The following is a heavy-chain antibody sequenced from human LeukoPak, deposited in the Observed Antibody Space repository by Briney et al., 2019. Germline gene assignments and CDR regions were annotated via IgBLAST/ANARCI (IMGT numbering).Heavy chain of an antibody. CDR2: ISSSSSYI. V-gene: IGHV3-21*01. J-gene: IGHJ4*02. D-gene: IGHD5-18*01. CDR1: GFTFNNYA. Sequence: PGGSLRLSCAASGFTFNNYAMNWVRQAPGKGLEWVSSISSSSSYIYYADSVKGRFTISRDNAKNSLYLQMNSLRAEDTAVYYCARDPYSYGYVLCDYWGQGTLVTVSS. CDR3: ARDPYSYGYVLCDY.